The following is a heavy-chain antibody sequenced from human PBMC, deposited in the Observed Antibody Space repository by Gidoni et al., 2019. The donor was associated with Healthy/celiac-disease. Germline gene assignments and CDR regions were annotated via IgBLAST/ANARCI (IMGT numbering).Heavy chain of an antibody. D-gene: IGHD6-13*01. CDR2: ISCSGGST. CDR1: GFNFSSYA. Sequence: EVQLLESGGGLVQPGGSLRLSCAASGFNFSSYALSWVRQAPGKGLGWVSAISCSGGSTYYADSVECRFTISRDNSKNTLYLQMNSLRAEDTAVYYCAKLSSSSRGYFDYWGQGTLFTVSS. CDR3: AKLSSSSRGYFDY. V-gene: IGHV3-23*01. J-gene: IGHJ4*02.